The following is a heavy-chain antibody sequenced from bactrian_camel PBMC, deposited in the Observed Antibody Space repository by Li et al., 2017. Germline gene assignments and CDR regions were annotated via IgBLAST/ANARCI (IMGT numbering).Heavy chain of an antibody. CDR2: IYTIGSV. CDR1: GDTYLYNG. V-gene: IGHV3S53*01. J-gene: IGHJ4*01. CDR3: KARFRGSVTEY. D-gene: IGHD2*01. Sequence: VQLVESGGGSVQPGGSLRLSCVASGDTYLYNGVGWFRQGPGKEREFVSVIYTIGSVTYADSVKGRFTISRDNAKNTAYLQMNSLKPEDTAMYSCKARFRGSVTEYWGQGTQVTVS.